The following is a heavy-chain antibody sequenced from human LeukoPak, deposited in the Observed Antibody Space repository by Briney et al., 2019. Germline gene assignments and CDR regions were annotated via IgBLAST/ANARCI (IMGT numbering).Heavy chain of an antibody. Sequence: GGSLRLSCAASGFTFDDYTMHWVRQAPGKGLEGVSLISWDIGSTYYADSVKGRFTISRDNSKNSLYLQMNSLRTEDTAVYYCAKSASRLVSDYYYYMDVWGKGTTVTVSS. D-gene: IGHD2/OR15-2a*01. CDR1: GFTFDDYT. J-gene: IGHJ6*03. V-gene: IGHV3-43*01. CDR2: ISWDIGST. CDR3: AKSASRLVSDYYYYMDV.